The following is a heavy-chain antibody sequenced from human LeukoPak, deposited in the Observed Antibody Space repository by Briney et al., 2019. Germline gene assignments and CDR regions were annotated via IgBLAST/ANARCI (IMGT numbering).Heavy chain of an antibody. D-gene: IGHD2-15*01. CDR3: ARDVRGALDF. Sequence: GGSLRLSCAASGFTFSRYWMAWVRQAPGKGLEWVANIRGDAGDKGSADSVKGRFTISRDNDKNSLHLQMNGLTAEDTAVYYCARDVRGALDFWGQGTLVVVSS. V-gene: IGHV3-7*01. J-gene: IGHJ4*02. CDR2: IRGDAGDK. CDR1: GFTFSRYW.